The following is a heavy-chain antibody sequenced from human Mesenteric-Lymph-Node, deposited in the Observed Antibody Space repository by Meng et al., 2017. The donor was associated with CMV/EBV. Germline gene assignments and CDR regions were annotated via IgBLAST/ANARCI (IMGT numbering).Heavy chain of an antibody. CDR2: IYHSGST. CDR1: GYSITSGYY. Sequence: SETLSLTCTVSGYSITSGYYWGWIRQPPGKGLEWIGNIYHSGSTNYNPSLKSRVTISVDTSKNQFSLKLSSVTAADTAVYYCARMDEWELPNFDYWGQGTLVTVSS. CDR3: ARMDEWELPNFDY. D-gene: IGHD1-26*01. J-gene: IGHJ4*02. V-gene: IGHV4-38-2*02.